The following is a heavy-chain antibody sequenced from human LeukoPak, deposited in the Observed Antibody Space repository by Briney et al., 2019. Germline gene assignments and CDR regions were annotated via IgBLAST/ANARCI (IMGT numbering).Heavy chain of an antibody. CDR1: GFTFSNYA. J-gene: IGHJ4*02. CDR2: IGGGGGTT. CDR3: AKVKVGATIDY. V-gene: IGHV3-23*01. Sequence: GGSLRLSCAASGFTFSNYAMSWVRQAPGKGLEWVSVIGGGGGTTNYADSVKGRFTISRDNSKNTLYLQMNSLRAEDTAVYYCAKVKVGATIDYWGQGTLVTVSS. D-gene: IGHD1-26*01.